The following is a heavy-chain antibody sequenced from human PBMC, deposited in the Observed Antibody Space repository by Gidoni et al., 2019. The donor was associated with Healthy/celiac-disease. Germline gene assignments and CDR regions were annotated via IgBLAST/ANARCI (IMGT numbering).Heavy chain of an antibody. Sequence: EVQLVESGGGLVQPGGSLRLSCAASGFTFSSYWMSWVRQAPGKGLEWVANIKQDGSEKYYVDSVKGRFTISRDNAKNSLYLQMNSLRAEDTAVYYCARDREAAAGRVYYFDYWGQGTLVTVSS. CDR1: GFTFSSYW. CDR3: ARDREAAAGRVYYFDY. CDR2: IKQDGSEK. V-gene: IGHV3-7*03. D-gene: IGHD6-13*01. J-gene: IGHJ4*02.